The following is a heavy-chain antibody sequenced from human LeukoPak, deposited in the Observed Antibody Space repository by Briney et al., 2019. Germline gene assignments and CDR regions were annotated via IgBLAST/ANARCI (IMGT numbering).Heavy chain of an antibody. Sequence: SETLSLTCSVSGVSISSYYWSWIRQPPGKGLEWIGNIYYSGSTNYNPSLKSRVTISVDTSKNYFSLKLNSVTAADTAVYYCARTSLGGAWFDPWGQGTLVTVSS. CDR3: ARTSLGGAWFDP. CDR1: GVSISSYY. CDR2: IYYSGST. V-gene: IGHV4-59*08. J-gene: IGHJ5*02. D-gene: IGHD3-10*01.